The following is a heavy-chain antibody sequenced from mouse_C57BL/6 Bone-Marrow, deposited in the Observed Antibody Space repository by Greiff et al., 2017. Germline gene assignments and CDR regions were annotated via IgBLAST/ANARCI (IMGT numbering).Heavy chain of an antibody. CDR2: ISYDGSN. D-gene: IGHD1-1*01. Sequence: EVKVEESGPGLVKPSQSLSLTCSVTGYSITSGYYWNWIRQFPGNKLEWMGYISYDGSNNYNPSLKNRISITRDTSKNQFFLKLNSVTTEDTATYYCARPYGSSFWFAYWGQGTLVTVSA. J-gene: IGHJ3*01. V-gene: IGHV3-6*01. CDR1: GYSITSGYY. CDR3: ARPYGSSFWFAY.